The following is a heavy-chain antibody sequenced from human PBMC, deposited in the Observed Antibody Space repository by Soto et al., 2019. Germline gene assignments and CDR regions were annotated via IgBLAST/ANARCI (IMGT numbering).Heavy chain of an antibody. CDR3: ARQLDSSGYYWVI. D-gene: IGHD3-22*01. CDR2: IYPGDSDT. J-gene: IGHJ3*02. V-gene: IGHV5-51*01. CDR1: GYSFTSYW. Sequence: GESLKISCKGSGYSFTSYWIGWVRQMPGKGLEWMGIIYPGDSDTRHSPSFQGQVTISADKSISTAYLQWSSLKASDTAMYYCARQLDSSGYYWVIWGQGTMVTVSS.